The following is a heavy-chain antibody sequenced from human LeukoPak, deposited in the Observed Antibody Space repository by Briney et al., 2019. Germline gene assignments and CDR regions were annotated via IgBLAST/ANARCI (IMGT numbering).Heavy chain of an antibody. CDR2: ISSNGGST. V-gene: IGHV3-64*01. Sequence: SGGSLRLSCAASGFTFSSYVMYWVRQAPGKGLEYVSSISSNGGSTYYANSVKGRFTISRDNSKNTLYLQMGSLRAEDMAVYYCARGGQSKYDSSGYLNYFDYWGQGTLGTVSS. CDR3: ARGGQSKYDSSGYLNYFDY. J-gene: IGHJ4*02. CDR1: GFTFSSYV. D-gene: IGHD3-22*01.